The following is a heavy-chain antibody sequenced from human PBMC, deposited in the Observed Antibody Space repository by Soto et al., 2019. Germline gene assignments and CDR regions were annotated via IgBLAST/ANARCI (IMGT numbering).Heavy chain of an antibody. CDR3: ATEGSGCGIYNWLDP. Sequence: ASVKVSCKVSGYTLTELSMHWVRQAPGKGLEWMGGFDPEDGETIYAQKFQGRVTMTEDTSTDTAYMELSSLRSEDTAVYYCATEGSGCGIYNWLDPWGQGTLVTVSS. J-gene: IGHJ5*02. CDR2: FDPEDGET. V-gene: IGHV1-24*01. D-gene: IGHD5-12*01. CDR1: GYTLTELS.